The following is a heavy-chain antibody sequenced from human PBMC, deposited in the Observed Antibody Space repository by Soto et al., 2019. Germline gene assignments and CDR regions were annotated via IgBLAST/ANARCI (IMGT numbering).Heavy chain of an antibody. CDR2: IIPIHGIA. CDR3: ARGEALYCGGDCYPPLDY. D-gene: IGHD2-21*02. J-gene: IGHJ4*02. CDR1: GGTFSSYT. Sequence: QVQLVQSGAEVKKPGSSVKVSCKASGGTFSSYTISWVRQAPGQGLEWMGRIIPIHGIANYAQKFQGRVTITADKSTSTACMELSCLRSEDTAVYYCARGEALYCGGDCYPPLDYWGQGTLVTVSS. V-gene: IGHV1-69*02.